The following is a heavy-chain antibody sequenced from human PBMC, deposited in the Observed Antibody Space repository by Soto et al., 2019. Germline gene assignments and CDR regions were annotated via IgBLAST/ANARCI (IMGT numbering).Heavy chain of an antibody. CDR1: GGAISSGTNY. J-gene: IGHJ4*02. CDR3: ARMGYATGWDHFDY. Sequence: QLHLQESGPGLVEPSETLSLTCSVSGGAISSGTNYWGWVRRAPGKGLEWIGNIYFRGSTYYNPSRTSRVTIAIDTSKNQFALKLRSVTAADTAVYDCARMGYATGWDHFDYWGQGAQVTVSS. CDR2: IYFRGST. D-gene: IGHD2-8*01. V-gene: IGHV4-39*01.